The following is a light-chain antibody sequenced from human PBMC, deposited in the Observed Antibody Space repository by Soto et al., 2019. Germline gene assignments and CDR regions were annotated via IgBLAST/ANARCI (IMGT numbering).Light chain of an antibody. J-gene: IGKJ1*01. Sequence: DIQMTQSPSTLSAAVGDRVTITCRASQSISPWLAWYQQKPGKAPKLLIYDASSLESGVPQRFSGSGSGTEFTLTISSLQTDDFSTYYCQQYHSYWTFGQGTKVDI. CDR3: QQYHSYWT. V-gene: IGKV1-5*01. CDR1: QSISPW. CDR2: DAS.